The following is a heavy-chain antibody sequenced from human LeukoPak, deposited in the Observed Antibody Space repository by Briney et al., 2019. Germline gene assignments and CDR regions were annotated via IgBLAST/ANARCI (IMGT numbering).Heavy chain of an antibody. CDR3: ATGRWLPDDY. V-gene: IGHV1-8*01. CDR2: MNPTTGNT. J-gene: IGHJ4*02. CDR1: GYTFTDYD. D-gene: IGHD3-22*01. Sequence: ASVKVSCKASGYTFTDYDIFWVRQATGQGLEWMGWMNPTTGNTGYAQKFQGRISMTMNTSITTVYMELITLRPEDTAVYYCATGRWLPDDYWGQGTLVTVSS.